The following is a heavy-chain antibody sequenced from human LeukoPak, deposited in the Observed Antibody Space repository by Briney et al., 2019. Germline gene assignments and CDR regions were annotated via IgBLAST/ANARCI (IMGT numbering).Heavy chain of an antibody. CDR2: MNPNSGNT. D-gene: IGHD3-10*01. J-gene: IGHJ4*02. CDR3: ARASITMVRGVIITVFDY. V-gene: IGHV1-8*01. CDR1: GYTFTSYD. Sequence: ASVKVSCKASGYTFTSYDINWVRQATGQGLEWMGWMNPNSGNTGYAQKLQGRVTMTRNTFISTAYMELSSLRSEDTAVYYCARASITMVRGVIITVFDYWGQGTLVTVSS.